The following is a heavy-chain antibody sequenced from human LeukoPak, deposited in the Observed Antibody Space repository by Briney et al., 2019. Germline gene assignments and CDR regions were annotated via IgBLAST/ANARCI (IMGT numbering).Heavy chain of an antibody. CDR1: GGSISPGGYS. Sequence: SQTLSLTCTVSGGSISPGGYSWNWIRQSPGKDLEWIGHIYHSGSTDYNPSPKSRVTISIDMSKNEFSLKLSSVTAADTAIYYCARGADMVRGIIDGYYYNGMDVWGQGTTVTVSS. V-gene: IGHV4-30-2*06. J-gene: IGHJ6*02. CDR3: ARGADMVRGIIDGYYYNGMDV. D-gene: IGHD3-10*01. CDR2: IYHSGST.